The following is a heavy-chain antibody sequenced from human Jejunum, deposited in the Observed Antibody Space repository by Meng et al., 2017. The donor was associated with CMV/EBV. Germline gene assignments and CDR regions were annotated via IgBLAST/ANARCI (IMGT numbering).Heavy chain of an antibody. J-gene: IGHJ4*02. V-gene: IGHV3-53*01. Sequence: EGQVMKSGGGLVQAGGSLGLSCAASGLIVNSNYMGWVRQAPGKGLEWVSITYSGGTTYYSDSVKGRFSISGDNSKNTLYLQMNNLRVEDTAVYYCFRLRWGAVSSDDYWGQGILVTVSS. D-gene: IGHD3-10*01. CDR2: TYSGGTT. CDR3: FRLRWGAVSSDDY. CDR1: GLIVNSNY.